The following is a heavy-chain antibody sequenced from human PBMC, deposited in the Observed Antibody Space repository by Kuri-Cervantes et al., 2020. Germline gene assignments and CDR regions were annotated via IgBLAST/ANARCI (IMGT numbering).Heavy chain of an antibody. CDR3: AKAGVRYFDWLQYFDY. V-gene: IGHV3-15*01. Sequence: GESLKISCAASGFTFSNAWMSWVRQAPGKGLEWVGRIKSETDGGTTDYAAPVKGRFTISRDNSKNTLYLQMNSLRAEDTAVYYCAKAGVRYFDWLQYFDYWGQGTLVTVSS. CDR2: IKSETDGGTT. J-gene: IGHJ4*02. D-gene: IGHD3-9*01. CDR1: GFTFSNAW.